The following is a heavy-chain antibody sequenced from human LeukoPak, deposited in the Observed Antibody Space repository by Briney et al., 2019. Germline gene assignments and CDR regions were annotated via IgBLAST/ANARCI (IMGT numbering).Heavy chain of an antibody. Sequence: GGSLRLSCAASGFTFSNYSMNWVRQAPGKGLEWVSSISSGSTYIYYADSVKGRFTISRDNAKNSLYLQMDSLRAEDTAVYYCARDTLTAPFYYSYMDVWGKGTTVTVSS. CDR3: ARDTLTAPFYYSYMDV. D-gene: IGHD1-14*01. CDR2: ISSGSTYI. CDR1: GFTFSNYS. V-gene: IGHV3-21*06. J-gene: IGHJ6*03.